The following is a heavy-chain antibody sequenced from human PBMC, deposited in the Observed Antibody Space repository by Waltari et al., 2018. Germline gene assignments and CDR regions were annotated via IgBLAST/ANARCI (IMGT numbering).Heavy chain of an antibody. D-gene: IGHD5-12*01. CDR2: INHSGST. Sequence: QVQLQQWGAGLLKPSETLSLTCAVYGGSFSGYYWSWIRQPPGKGLEWIGEINHSGSTNYNPSLKSRVTISVDTSKNQFSLTLSSVTAADTAVYYCARGDYSGYDPFLDYWGQGTLVTVSS. CDR1: GGSFSGYY. J-gene: IGHJ4*02. V-gene: IGHV4-34*01. CDR3: ARGDYSGYDPFLDY.